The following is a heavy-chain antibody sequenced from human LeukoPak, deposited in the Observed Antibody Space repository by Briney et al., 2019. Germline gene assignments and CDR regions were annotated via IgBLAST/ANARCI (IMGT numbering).Heavy chain of an antibody. V-gene: IGHV4-34*01. D-gene: IGHD2-21*02. Sequence: SETLSVTCAVYGGSFSGYYCSWIRQPPGKGLEWIGEINHSGSPNYNPSLKSRVTISVDTSKNQFSLKVSSVTAADTAVYHCARAGHYFGGDRSQRYGMDVWGQGTTVTVSS. J-gene: IGHJ6*02. CDR1: GGSFSGYY. CDR3: ARAGHYFGGDRSQRYGMDV. CDR2: INHSGSP.